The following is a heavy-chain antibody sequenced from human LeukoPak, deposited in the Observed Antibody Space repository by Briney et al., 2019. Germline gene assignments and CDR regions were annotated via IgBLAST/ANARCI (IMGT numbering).Heavy chain of an antibody. CDR1: GFTFDNYA. J-gene: IGHJ3*02. CDR2: ISWNTGNI. D-gene: IGHD3-16*01. Sequence: GGSLRLSCAAAGFTFDNYAMHWVRQAPGKGLEWVSRISWNTGNIDYADSVKGRFTISRDNAKNSLYLQMNSLRAEDTALYYCAKGTTFDAFDMWGPGTMVTVSS. CDR3: AKGTTFDAFDM. V-gene: IGHV3-9*01.